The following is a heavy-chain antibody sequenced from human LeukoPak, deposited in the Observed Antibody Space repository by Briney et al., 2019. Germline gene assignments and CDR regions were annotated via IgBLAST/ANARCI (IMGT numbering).Heavy chain of an antibody. CDR1: GFTFSSYA. V-gene: IGHV3-30-3*01. CDR3: ARDVGSYNFDY. Sequence: GGSPRLSCAASGFTFSSYAMHWVRQAPGKGLEWVAVISYDGSNKYYADSVKGRFTISRDNSKNTLYLQMNSLRAEDTAVYYCARDVGSYNFDYWGQGTLVTVSS. CDR2: ISYDGSNK. D-gene: IGHD1-26*01. J-gene: IGHJ4*02.